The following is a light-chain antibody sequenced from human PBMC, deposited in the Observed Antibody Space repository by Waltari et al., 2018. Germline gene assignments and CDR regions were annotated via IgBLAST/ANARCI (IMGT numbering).Light chain of an antibody. V-gene: IGKV3-20*01. J-gene: IGKJ2*01. CDR2: GAS. CDR3: QQYGSSPPMYT. Sequence: EIVLTQSPGTLSLSPGGRATLSCRASQSVSSSYLAWYQQKPGQAPRLLIYGASIRATAIPDRFSGSGSGTDFTLTISRLEPEDFAVYYCQQYGSSPPMYTFGQGTKLEIK. CDR1: QSVSSSY.